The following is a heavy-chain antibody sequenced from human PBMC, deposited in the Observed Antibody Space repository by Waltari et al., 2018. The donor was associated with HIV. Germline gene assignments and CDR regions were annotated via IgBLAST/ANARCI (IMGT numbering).Heavy chain of an antibody. CDR2: INHSGST. CDR1: GGSFSGSY. Sequence: QVQLRQWGAGLLKPSETLSLTCAVYGGSFSGSYWSWIRQPPGKGLEWIGEINHSGSTNYNPSLKSRVTISVDTSKNQFSLKLTSVTAADTAVFYFARARLVSRGQYCSTTSCLPHYYYYYGMDVWGQGTTVTVSS. CDR3: ARARLVSRGQYCSTTSCLPHYYYYYGMDV. J-gene: IGHJ6*02. D-gene: IGHD2-2*01. V-gene: IGHV4-34*01.